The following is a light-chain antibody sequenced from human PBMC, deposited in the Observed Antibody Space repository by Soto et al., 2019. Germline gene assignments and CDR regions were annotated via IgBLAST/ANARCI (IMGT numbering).Light chain of an antibody. Sequence: QSVLTQPASVSGSPGQSITISCTGTSSDGGSYNLVSWYQQHPGKAPKLMIYEGSKRPSGVSNRFSGSKSGNTASLTISGLQAEDEADYYCCSYAGSSTVVFGGGTKLTVL. CDR1: SSDGGSYNL. J-gene: IGLJ2*01. V-gene: IGLV2-23*01. CDR3: CSYAGSSTVV. CDR2: EGS.